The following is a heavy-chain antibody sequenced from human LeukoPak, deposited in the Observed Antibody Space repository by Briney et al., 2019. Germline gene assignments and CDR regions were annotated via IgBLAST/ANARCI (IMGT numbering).Heavy chain of an antibody. D-gene: IGHD6-13*01. CDR2: ISYSGGT. Sequence: PSETLSLTCTVPGGSISSSSYYWGWLRQPPGKGLEWIGSISYSGGTYYNPALTSRVTISVDTSKSQLFLKLNSVTAADTAVYYCARPKYSSTWYAFDYWGQGTLVTVSS. CDR3: ARPKYSSTWYAFDY. J-gene: IGHJ4*02. CDR1: GGSISSSSYY. V-gene: IGHV4-39*01.